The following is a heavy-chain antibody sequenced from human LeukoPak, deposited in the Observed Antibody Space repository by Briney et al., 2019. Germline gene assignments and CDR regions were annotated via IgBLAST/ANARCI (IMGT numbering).Heavy chain of an antibody. D-gene: IGHD2-15*01. CDR1: GFTFDDYA. CDR3: AKDIRVAATDGLDY. Sequence: PGGSLRLSCAASGFTFDDYAMHWVRQAPGQGLEWVSGISWNSGSIGYADSVKGRFTISRDNAKNSLYLQMNSLRAEDTALYYCAKDIRVAATDGLDYWGQGTLVTVSS. V-gene: IGHV3-9*01. J-gene: IGHJ4*02. CDR2: ISWNSGSI.